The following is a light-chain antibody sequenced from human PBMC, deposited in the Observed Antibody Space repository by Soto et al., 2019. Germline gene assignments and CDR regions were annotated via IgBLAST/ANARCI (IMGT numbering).Light chain of an antibody. CDR1: SSDVGAYNY. J-gene: IGLJ1*01. Sequence: QSALTQPASVSGSPGQSITISCTGTSSDVGAYNYVSWYQQHPGKVPKLMIYDVSDRPSGVSNRFSGSKSGNTASLTISGFQAEDEADYYCSSFTRSNSDVFGTGTKLTVL. CDR2: DVS. CDR3: SSFTRSNSDV. V-gene: IGLV2-14*03.